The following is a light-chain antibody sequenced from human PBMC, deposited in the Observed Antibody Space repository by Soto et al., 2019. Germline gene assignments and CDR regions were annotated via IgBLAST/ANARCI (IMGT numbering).Light chain of an antibody. Sequence: EIVMTQSPVTLSVSPGERATLSCRASQSVNSNLAWYQQKPGQAPRLLIYAASTGATGIPARFSGSGSGSDFTLTISILQSEDFAVYYCQQYNSWPLTFGPGTKVDIK. CDR3: QQYNSWPLT. V-gene: IGKV3-15*01. CDR2: AAS. CDR1: QSVNSN. J-gene: IGKJ3*01.